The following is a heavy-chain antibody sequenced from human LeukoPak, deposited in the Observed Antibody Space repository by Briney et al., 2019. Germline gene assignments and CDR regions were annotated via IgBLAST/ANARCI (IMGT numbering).Heavy chain of an antibody. V-gene: IGHV3-7*01. CDR2: INEDGGEK. CDR3: ARVLFGGFGEFLNY. J-gene: IGHJ4*02. D-gene: IGHD3-10*01. Sequence: GGSLRLSCAASGFTFSSYWMTWVRQAPGKGLEWVANINEDGGEKKYVDSVKGRFTISRDNAKNSLYLQMNNLRAEDTAVFYCARVLFGGFGEFLNYWGQGTLVTISS. CDR1: GFTFSSYW.